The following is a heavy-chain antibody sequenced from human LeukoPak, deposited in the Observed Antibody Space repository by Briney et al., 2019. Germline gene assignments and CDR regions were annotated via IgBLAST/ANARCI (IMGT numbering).Heavy chain of an antibody. J-gene: IGHJ4*02. Sequence: GGSLRLSCVASDFGSHHMHWVRQPPGKGLQWVSYISSSSNIIYYADSVKGRFTISRDNAKNSLFLQMNSLRAEDTAVYYCARDFAREFTIDYWGQGTLVTVSS. CDR3: ARDFAREFTIDY. CDR2: ISSSSNII. D-gene: IGHD3-10*01. CDR1: DFGSHH. V-gene: IGHV3-48*01.